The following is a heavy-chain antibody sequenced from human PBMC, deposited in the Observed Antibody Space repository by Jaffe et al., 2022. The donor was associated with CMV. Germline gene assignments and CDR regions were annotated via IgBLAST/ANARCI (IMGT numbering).Heavy chain of an antibody. J-gene: IGHJ2*01. V-gene: IGHV3-66*01. Sequence: EVQLVESGGGLVQPGGSLRLSCAASGFTVSSNYMSWVRQAPGKGLEWVSVIYSGGSTYYADSVKGRFTISRDNSKNTLYLQMNSLRAEDTAVYYCARAPYEGGGWLVPRYWYFDLWGRGTLVTVSS. CDR3: ARAPYEGGGWLVPRYWYFDL. D-gene: IGHD6-19*01. CDR1: GFTVSSNY. CDR2: IYSGGST.